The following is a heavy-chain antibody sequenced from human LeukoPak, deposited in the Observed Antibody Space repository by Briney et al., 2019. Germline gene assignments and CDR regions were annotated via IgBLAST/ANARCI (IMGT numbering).Heavy chain of an antibody. CDR3: ARYSGYSYGYGH. CDR2: MSPNSGNT. Sequence: GASVKVSCKASGYTFTSYDINWVRQATGQGLEWMGWMSPNSGNTGYAQKFQGRVTMTRNTSISTAYMELSSLRSEDTAVYYCARYSGYSYGYGHWGQGTLVTVSS. J-gene: IGHJ4*02. CDR1: GYTFTSYD. V-gene: IGHV1-8*01. D-gene: IGHD5-18*01.